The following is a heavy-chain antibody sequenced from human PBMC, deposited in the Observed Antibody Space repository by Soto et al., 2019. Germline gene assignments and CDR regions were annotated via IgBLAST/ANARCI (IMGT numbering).Heavy chain of an antibody. D-gene: IGHD3-3*01. CDR2: ISYSGST. V-gene: IGHV4-31*03. CDR3: ARMSIFGVGFHAFDI. CDR1: GGAFSVGGYY. Sequence: TLSLTCTVSGGAFSVGGYYLSWIRQHPGKGLEWMGYISYSGSTKYKPSLQSRITISVETSKNQFSLRLTSVTAADTDIYLCARMSIFGVGFHAFDIWGQGKVVAVSS. J-gene: IGHJ3*02.